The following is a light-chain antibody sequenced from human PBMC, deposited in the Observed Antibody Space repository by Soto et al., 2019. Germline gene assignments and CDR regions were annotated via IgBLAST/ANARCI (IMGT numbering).Light chain of an antibody. CDR3: SSYTSSSSYV. Sequence: QSVLTQPASVSGSPGQSITISCTGTSSDVGGYKYVSWYQQHPDKAPKLIIYDVTNRPSGISNRFSGSKSGNTASLTISGLQAEDEADYYCSSYTSSSSYVFGPGTKVTVL. CDR2: DVT. CDR1: SSDVGGYKY. V-gene: IGLV2-14*01. J-gene: IGLJ1*01.